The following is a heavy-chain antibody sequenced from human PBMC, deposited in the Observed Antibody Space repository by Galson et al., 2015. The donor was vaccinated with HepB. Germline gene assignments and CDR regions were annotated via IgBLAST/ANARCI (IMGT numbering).Heavy chain of an antibody. CDR2: ISGSGGTT. Sequence: SLRLSCAASGFTFSSYAMRWARQAPGKGLEWVSAISGSGGTTYYADSVKGRFTISRDNSKNTLYLQMNSPRAEDTAVYYCATRAAGYYYDSSGYPQFDYWGQGTLVTVSS. J-gene: IGHJ4*02. V-gene: IGHV3-23*01. D-gene: IGHD3-22*01. CDR3: ATRAAGYYYDSSGYPQFDY. CDR1: GFTFSSYA.